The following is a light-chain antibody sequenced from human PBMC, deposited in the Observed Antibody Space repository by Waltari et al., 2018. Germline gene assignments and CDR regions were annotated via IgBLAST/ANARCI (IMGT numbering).Light chain of an antibody. V-gene: IGLV1-47*01. CDR3: AAWDDSLSGPV. J-gene: IGLJ2*01. CDR1: SSNHGRNY. Sequence: QSVLTQPPSASGTPGQRVTISFSGSSSNHGRNYVYWYQQLPGTAPKLLIYRNNQRPSGVPDRFSGSKSGTSASLAISGLRSEDEADYYCAAWDDSLSGPVFGGGTKLTVL. CDR2: RNN.